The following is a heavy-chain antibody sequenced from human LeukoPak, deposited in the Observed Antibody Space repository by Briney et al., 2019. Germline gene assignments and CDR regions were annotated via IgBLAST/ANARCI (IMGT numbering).Heavy chain of an antibody. CDR2: ISAYNGNT. J-gene: IGHJ4*02. Sequence: ASVRVSCKASGYTFTSYGISWVRQVPGQGLEWMGWISAYNGNTNYAQKLQGRVTMTTDTSTSTAYMELRSLRSDDTAVYYCAREYDSSGYYFLDYWGQGTLVTVSS. CDR3: AREYDSSGYYFLDY. V-gene: IGHV1-18*01. CDR1: GYTFTSYG. D-gene: IGHD3-22*01.